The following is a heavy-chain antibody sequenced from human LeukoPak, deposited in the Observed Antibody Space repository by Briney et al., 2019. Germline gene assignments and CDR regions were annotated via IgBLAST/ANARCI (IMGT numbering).Heavy chain of an antibody. D-gene: IGHD3-22*01. V-gene: IGHV3-21*01. CDR2: LSSRSRYI. CDR3: ARGQLYYDSSGFDY. CDR1: GFTFSNYA. J-gene: IGHJ4*02. Sequence: GGSLRLSCAASGFTFSNYAMTWVRQAPGKGLEWVSSLSSRSRYIYYADSLKGRFTISRDNAKNSLYLQMNSLRAEDTAVYYCARGQLYYDSSGFDYWGQGTLVTVSS.